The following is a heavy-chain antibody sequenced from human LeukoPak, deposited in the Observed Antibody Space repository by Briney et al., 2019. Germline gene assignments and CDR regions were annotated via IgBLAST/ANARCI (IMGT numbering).Heavy chain of an antibody. CDR2: IIPIFGTA. V-gene: IGHV1-69*13. J-gene: IGHJ4*02. D-gene: IGHD6-13*01. CDR1: GGTFSSYA. CDR3: ARSIAAGTTYFDY. Sequence: SVKVSCKASGGTFSSYAISWVRQAPAQGLEWMGGIIPIFGTANYAQKFQGRVTITADESTSTAYMELSSLRSEDTAVYYCARSIAAGTTYFDYWGQGTLVTVSS.